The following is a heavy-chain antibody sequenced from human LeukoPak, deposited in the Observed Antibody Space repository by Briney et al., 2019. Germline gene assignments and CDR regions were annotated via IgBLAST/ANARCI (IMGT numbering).Heavy chain of an antibody. V-gene: IGHV4-4*02. J-gene: IGHJ4*02. CDR2: IYHSGSA. D-gene: IGHD6-6*01. CDR1: GGSISSNNW. CDR3: ARDVGARLPGY. Sequence: SETLSLTCTVSGGSISSNNWWSWVRQPPGKGLEWIGEIYHSGSANYNPSLKSRVTILVDKSKNQLSLILSSVTAADTAVYYCARDVGARLPGYWGQGTLVTVSS.